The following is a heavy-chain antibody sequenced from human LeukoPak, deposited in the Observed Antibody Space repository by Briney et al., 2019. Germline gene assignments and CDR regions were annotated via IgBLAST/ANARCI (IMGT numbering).Heavy chain of an antibody. J-gene: IGHJ4*02. V-gene: IGHV3-30*02. CDR3: ARVRTTPY. Sequence: GGSLRLSCAASGFTFNSYGMHWVRQAPGKGLEWVAFIRSDGSNKYYADSVKGRFTISRDNSKNTLYLQMNSLRAEDTAVYYCARVRTTPYWGQGTLVTVSS. D-gene: IGHD4-11*01. CDR1: GFTFNSYG. CDR2: IRSDGSNK.